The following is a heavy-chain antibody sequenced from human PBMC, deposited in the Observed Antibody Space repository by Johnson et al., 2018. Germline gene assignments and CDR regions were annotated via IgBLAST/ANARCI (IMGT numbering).Heavy chain of an antibody. Sequence: QVQLQESGPGLVKPSQTLSLTCTVSGGSISSGDYYWSWIRQPPGKGLEWIGYIYYSGSTYYNPSLKSRVTISVDTSKNQFSLKLSSVTAADTAVYYCARPPDSTGTTPYYYYMDVWGKGTTVTVSS. CDR3: ARPPDSTGTTPYYYYMDV. CDR2: IYYSGST. CDR1: GGSISSGDYY. V-gene: IGHV4-30-4*01. D-gene: IGHD4-17*01. J-gene: IGHJ6*03.